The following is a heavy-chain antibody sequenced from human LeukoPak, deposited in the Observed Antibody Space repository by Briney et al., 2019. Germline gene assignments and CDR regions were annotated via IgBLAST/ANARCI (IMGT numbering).Heavy chain of an antibody. D-gene: IGHD3-22*01. J-gene: IGHJ4*02. CDR1: GFTFSTSS. V-gene: IGHV3-48*04. CDR3: AGGGGYLIDY. CDR2: IRGSSTTI. Sequence: GGSLRLSCAASGFTFSTSSMNWVRQAPGKGLEWISYIRGSSTTIYYADSVKGRFTISRDNANNLLFLQMNNLRAEDTAVYYCAGGGGYLIDYWGQGTLVTVSS.